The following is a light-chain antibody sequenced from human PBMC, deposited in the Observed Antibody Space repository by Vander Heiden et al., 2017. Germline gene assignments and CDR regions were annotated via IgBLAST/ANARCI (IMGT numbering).Light chain of an antibody. J-gene: IGLJ2*01. CDR1: KLGDKY. CDR2: QDS. V-gene: IGLV3-1*01. Sequence: SYELTQPPSVSVSPGQTASITCSGDKLGDKYACWYQQKPGQSPVLFIDQDSKRPSGIPERFSGSNSGNTATLTISGTQAMDEADYYCQAWDSSSVVFGGGTKLTVL. CDR3: QAWDSSSVV.